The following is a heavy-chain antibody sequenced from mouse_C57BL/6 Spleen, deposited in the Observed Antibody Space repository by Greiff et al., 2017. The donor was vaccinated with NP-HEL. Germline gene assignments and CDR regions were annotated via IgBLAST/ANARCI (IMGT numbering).Heavy chain of an antibody. J-gene: IGHJ1*03. D-gene: IGHD1-1*01. Sequence: VQLQQSGAELVKPGASVKLSCTASGFNIKDYYMHWVKQRTEQGLEWIGRIDPEDGETKYAAKFQGKATITADTSSNTAYLQLSSLTSEDTAVYYWASPLRYRYFDVWGTGTTVTVSS. CDR2: IDPEDGET. CDR3: ASPLRYRYFDV. CDR1: GFNIKDYY. V-gene: IGHV14-2*01.